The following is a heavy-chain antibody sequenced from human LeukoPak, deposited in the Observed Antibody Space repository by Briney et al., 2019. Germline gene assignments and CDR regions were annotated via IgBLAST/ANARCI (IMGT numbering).Heavy chain of an antibody. V-gene: IGHV3-23*01. Sequence: PGGSLRLSCAASGFTFSSYAMSWVRQAPGKGLEWVSAISGSADTTYFADSVKGRFTTSRDNSQHTLYLQMNSLRAEDTAVYYCAKHFYDSGLRMAFDIWGQGTRVTVSS. CDR3: AKHFYDSGLRMAFDI. CDR1: GFTFSSYA. CDR2: ISGSADTT. J-gene: IGHJ3*02. D-gene: IGHD3-22*01.